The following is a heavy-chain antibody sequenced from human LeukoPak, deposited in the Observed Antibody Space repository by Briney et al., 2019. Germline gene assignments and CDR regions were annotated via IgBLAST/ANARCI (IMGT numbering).Heavy chain of an antibody. CDR2: IIPILGIA. J-gene: IGHJ5*02. Sequence: SVKVSCKASRGTFSSYAISSVRQAPGQRLEWMGRIIPILGIANYAQKFQGRVTITADKSTSTAYMDLRSLRFDDTAIYFCARSDLGTITAGPFNSWGQGTLVAVSS. V-gene: IGHV1-69*04. CDR3: ARSDLGTITAGPFNS. D-gene: IGHD5-24*01. CDR1: RGTFSSYA.